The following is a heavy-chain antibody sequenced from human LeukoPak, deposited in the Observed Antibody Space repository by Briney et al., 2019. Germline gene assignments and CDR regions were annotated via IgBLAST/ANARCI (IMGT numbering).Heavy chain of an antibody. J-gene: IGHJ6*02. CDR2: ISGSGAST. CDR1: GFTFSSYA. Sequence: GGSLRLSCAASGFTFSSYAMSWVRQAPGKGLEWVSAISGSGASTYYADSVKGRFTISRDNSKNTLYLQMKSLRADDTAVYYCAKGRGSYSSSREVRYYYYAMDVWGQGTTVIVSS. D-gene: IGHD6-13*01. CDR3: AKGRGSYSSSREVRYYYYAMDV. V-gene: IGHV3-23*01.